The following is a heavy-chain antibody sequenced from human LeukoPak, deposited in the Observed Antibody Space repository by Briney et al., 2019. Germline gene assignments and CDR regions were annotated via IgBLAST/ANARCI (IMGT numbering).Heavy chain of an antibody. J-gene: IGHJ4*02. CDR2: ISNNGGYT. D-gene: IGHD2-15*01. CDR3: AKQLGYCSDGSCYFPY. Sequence: GGSLRLSCAASGFTFSSSAMSWVRQAPGKGLEWVSAISNNGGYTYYADSVPGRFTISSDNSTSTLCLQMNSLRAEDTAVYYCAKQLGYCSDGSCYFPYWGQGTLVTVSS. CDR1: GFTFSSSA. V-gene: IGHV3-23*01.